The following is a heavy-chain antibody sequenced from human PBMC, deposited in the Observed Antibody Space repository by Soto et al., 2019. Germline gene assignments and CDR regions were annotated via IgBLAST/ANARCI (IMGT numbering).Heavy chain of an antibody. CDR1: GYTFTSYY. CDR2: INPSGGST. J-gene: IGHJ4*02. CDR3: AREGTRDFVGYSYGSYFDY. V-gene: IGHV1-46*01. Sequence: GASVKVSCKASGYTFTSYYMHWVRQAPGQGLEWMGIINPSGGSTSYAQKFQGRVTMTRDTSTSTVYMELSSLRSEDTAVYYCAREGTRDFVGYSYGSYFDYWGQGTLVTVSS. D-gene: IGHD5-18*01.